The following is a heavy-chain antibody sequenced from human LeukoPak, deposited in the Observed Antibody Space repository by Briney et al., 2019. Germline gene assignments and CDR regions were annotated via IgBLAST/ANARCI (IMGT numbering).Heavy chain of an antibody. CDR2: ISYDASNK. CDR3: AKSHGYSYGFDY. CDR1: GFTFSTYA. D-gene: IGHD5-18*01. V-gene: IGHV3-30*04. J-gene: IGHJ4*02. Sequence: GGSLRLSCAASGFTFSTYAMHWVRQAPGKGLEWVAVISYDASNKYYADSVKGRFTISRDNSKNTLYLQMNSLRAEDTAVYYCAKSHGYSYGFDYWGQGTLVTVSS.